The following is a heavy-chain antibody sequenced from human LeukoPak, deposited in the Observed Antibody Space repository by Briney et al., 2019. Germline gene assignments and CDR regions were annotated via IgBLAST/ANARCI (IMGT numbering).Heavy chain of an antibody. Sequence: GGSLRLSCAASGFTFSSDAMNWVRQAPGKGLEWVSGISDTGGNPYYADSVKRRFTISRDKSKNTLDLQMNSLRAEDTAVYYCAKGTMHDYWGQGTLVTVSA. V-gene: IGHV3-23*01. CDR2: ISDTGGNP. CDR1: GFTFSSDA. D-gene: IGHD4/OR15-4a*01. CDR3: AKGTMHDY. J-gene: IGHJ4*02.